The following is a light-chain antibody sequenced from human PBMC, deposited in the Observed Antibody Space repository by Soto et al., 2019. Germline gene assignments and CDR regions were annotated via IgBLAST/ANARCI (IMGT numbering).Light chain of an antibody. J-gene: IGKJ2*01. CDR3: QQFGNPLHT. CDR1: QSVASAY. Sequence: EIVLTQSPGTLSLSPGERATLSCRASQSVASAYLAWYQQKPGQAPRLLIYGASRRATGIPDRFSVSGSGTDFTLTISRLDPEDFAVYYCQQFGNPLHTFGQGTKLEIK. V-gene: IGKV3-20*01. CDR2: GAS.